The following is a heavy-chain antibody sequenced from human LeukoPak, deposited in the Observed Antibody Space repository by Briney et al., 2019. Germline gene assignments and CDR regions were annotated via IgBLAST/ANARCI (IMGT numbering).Heavy chain of an antibody. J-gene: IGHJ4*02. V-gene: IGHV4-59*01. Sequence: SETLSLTCTVPGGSISSYDWSWIGQPPGKGLEWIGNIYDSGSTNYNPSLKSRVTISVDTSKIQCSLKLSTVTVADKAVYSCARQSISGSSLSYFDYWGQGTLVNVSS. CDR2: IYDSGST. D-gene: IGHD3-22*01. CDR1: GGSISSYD. CDR3: ARQSISGSSLSYFDY.